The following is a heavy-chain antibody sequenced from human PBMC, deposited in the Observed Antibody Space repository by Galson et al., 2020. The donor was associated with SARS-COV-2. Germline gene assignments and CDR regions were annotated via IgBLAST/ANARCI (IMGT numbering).Heavy chain of an antibody. J-gene: IGHJ4*02. Sequence: GESLKISCAASGFTFSSYEMNWVRQAPGKGLEWVSYISSSGSTIYYADSVKGRFTISRDNAKNSLYLQLNSLRAEDTAVYYCARDAPGSGSYYFDYWGQGTLVTVSS. V-gene: IGHV3-48*03. CDR3: ARDAPGSGSYYFDY. CDR1: GFTFSSYE. CDR2: ISSSGSTI. D-gene: IGHD3-10*01.